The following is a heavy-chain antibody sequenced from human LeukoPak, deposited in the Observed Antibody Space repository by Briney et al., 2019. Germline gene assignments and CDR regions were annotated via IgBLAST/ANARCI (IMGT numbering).Heavy chain of an antibody. D-gene: IGHD6-19*01. J-gene: IGHJ4*02. V-gene: IGHV3-11*01. CDR3: AREGGAQWLGPYNLDY. CDR2: ISSSASTI. CDR1: GFTFSDYY. Sequence: GGSLRLSCAASGFTFSDYYMSWIRQAPGKGLEWVSYISSSASTIYYADSVKGRFTISRDNAKNSPYLQMNSLRAEDTAVYYCAREGGAQWLGPYNLDYWGQGTLVTVSS.